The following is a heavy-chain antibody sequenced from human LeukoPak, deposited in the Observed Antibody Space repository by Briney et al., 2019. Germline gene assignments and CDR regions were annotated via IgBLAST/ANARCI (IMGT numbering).Heavy chain of an antibody. CDR3: ARGNSIRYCSGGSCYFYFDY. CDR2: INHSGST. J-gene: IGHJ4*02. D-gene: IGHD2-15*01. CDR1: GGSFSGYY. V-gene: IGHV4-34*01. Sequence: PSETLSLTCAVYGGSFSGYYWSWIRQPPGKGLEWIGEINHSGSTNYNPSLKSRVTISVDTSKNQFSLKLSSVTAADTAVYYCARGNSIRYCSGGSCYFYFDYWGQGTLVTVSS.